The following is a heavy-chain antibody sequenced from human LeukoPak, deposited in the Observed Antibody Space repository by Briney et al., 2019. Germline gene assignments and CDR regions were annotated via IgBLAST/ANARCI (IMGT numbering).Heavy chain of an antibody. CDR3: ARDGLRYLDTATGYYYYGMDV. CDR1: GFTFSSYS. CDR2: ISSSSSYI. Sequence: GGSLRLSCAASGFTFSSYSMNWVRQAPGKGLEWVSSISSSSSYIYYADSVKGRFTISRDNAKNSLYLQMNSLRAEDTAVYYCARDGLRYLDTATGYYYYGMDVWGQGTTVTVSS. D-gene: IGHD5-18*01. V-gene: IGHV3-21*01. J-gene: IGHJ6*02.